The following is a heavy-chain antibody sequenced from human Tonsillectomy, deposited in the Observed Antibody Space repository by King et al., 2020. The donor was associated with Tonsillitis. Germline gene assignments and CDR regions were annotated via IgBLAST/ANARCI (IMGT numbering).Heavy chain of an antibody. Sequence: VQLVESGGGVVQPGGSLRLSCAASGFTFSTYGMHWVRQPPGKGLEWVAFIRLDGSDKYYADSEKGRFTISRDNSENTLYLQMNSLRAEDTAVYYCAKDRGNSNGGAFDIWGQGTMVTVSS. V-gene: IGHV3-30*02. D-gene: IGHD5-18*01. CDR1: GFTFSTYG. CDR3: AKDRGNSNGGAFDI. CDR2: IRLDGSDK. J-gene: IGHJ3*02.